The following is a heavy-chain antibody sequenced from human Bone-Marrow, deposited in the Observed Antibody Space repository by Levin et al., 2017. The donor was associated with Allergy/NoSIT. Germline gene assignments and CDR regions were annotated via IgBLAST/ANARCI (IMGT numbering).Heavy chain of an antibody. V-gene: IGHV3-7*01. CDR2: INQDGSEK. J-gene: IGHJ4*02. CDR1: GFSFNDYW. D-gene: IGHD2-15*01. CDR3: ARHLYCSGGSCYSRPLDS. Sequence: GGSLRLSCVASGFSFNDYWMSWVRQAPGKGLEWVANINQDGSEKDYVESVKGRFTIFRDNAKNSLFLQMNSLRAEDTAVYYCARHLYCSGGSCYSRPLDSWGQGTLVTVSS.